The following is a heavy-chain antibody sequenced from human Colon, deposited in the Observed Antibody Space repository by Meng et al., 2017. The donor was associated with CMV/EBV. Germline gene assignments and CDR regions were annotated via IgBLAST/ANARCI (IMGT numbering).Heavy chain of an antibody. CDR1: GFAFRTYA. CDR2: ISGSGSTT. D-gene: IGHD6-6*01. CDR3: AKSLFGVGQLIYFDF. Sequence: GESLKISCAASGFAFRTYAMGWVRQVPGKGLEWISSISGSGSTTYYTDSVKGRFTISRDTSKNTVSLQMNGLSAEDTALYYCAKSLFGVGQLIYFDFWGQGTLVTVSS. V-gene: IGHV3-23*01. J-gene: IGHJ4*02.